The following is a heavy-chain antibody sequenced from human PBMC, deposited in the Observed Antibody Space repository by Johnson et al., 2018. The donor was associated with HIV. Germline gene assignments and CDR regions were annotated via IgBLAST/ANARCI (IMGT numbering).Heavy chain of an antibody. V-gene: IGHV3-66*01. Sequence: VQLVESGGGLVQPGGSLRLSCAASGFTFSSYAMSWVRQAPGKGLEWVSVIYSGGSTYYADSVKGRFTISRDNSKNTLYLQMNSLRAEDTAVYYCARGGSIAARREAFDIWGQGTMVTVSS. J-gene: IGHJ3*02. CDR2: IYSGGST. CDR1: GFTFSSYA. D-gene: IGHD6-6*01. CDR3: ARGGSIAARREAFDI.